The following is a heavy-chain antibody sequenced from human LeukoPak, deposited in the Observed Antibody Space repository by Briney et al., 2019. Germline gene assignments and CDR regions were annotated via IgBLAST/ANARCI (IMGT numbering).Heavy chain of an antibody. CDR1: GYSFTSYW. CDR3: ARMGVGATGIGAFDI. Sequence: GESLKISCKGSGYSFTSYWIGWVRQMPGKGLEWIGIIYPGDSDTRYSPSFQGQVTISADKSISTAYLQWSSLKASYTAMYYCARMGVGATGIGAFDIWGQGTMVTVSS. CDR2: IYPGDSDT. D-gene: IGHD1-26*01. J-gene: IGHJ3*02. V-gene: IGHV5-51*01.